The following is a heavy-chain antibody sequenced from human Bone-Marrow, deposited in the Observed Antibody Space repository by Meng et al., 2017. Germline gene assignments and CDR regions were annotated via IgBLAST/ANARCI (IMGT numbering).Heavy chain of an antibody. CDR3: AKAPICGGDCLSSGMDV. V-gene: IGHV3-43D*03. CDR2: ISWDGGST. CDR1: GFTFDDYA. Sequence: GESLKISCAASGFTFDDYAIHLVRPAPGKGLEWVSLISWDGGSTYYADSVKGRFTISTDNSKNSLYLQMNSLRAEDTALYYCAKAPICGGDCLSSGMDVWGQGTTVTVSS. D-gene: IGHD2-21*02. J-gene: IGHJ6*02.